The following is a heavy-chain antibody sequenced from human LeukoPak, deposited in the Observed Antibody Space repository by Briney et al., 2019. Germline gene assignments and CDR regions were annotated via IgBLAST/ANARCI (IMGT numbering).Heavy chain of an antibody. CDR2: INHSGST. V-gene: IGHV4-34*01. D-gene: IGHD2-2*01. CDR1: GGSFSGYY. CDR3: ARRKTYCSSTSCYYYYYYMDV. Sequence: PSETLSLTCAVYGGSFSGYYWSWIRQPPGKGLEWIGEINHSGSTNYNPSLKSRVTISLDTSKNQFSLKLSSVTAADTAVYYCARRKTYCSSTSCYYYYYYMDVWGKGTTVTVSS. J-gene: IGHJ6*03.